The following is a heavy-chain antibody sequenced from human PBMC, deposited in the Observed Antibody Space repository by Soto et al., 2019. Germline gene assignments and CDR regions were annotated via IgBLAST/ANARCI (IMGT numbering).Heavy chain of an antibody. CDR3: ARVGGSSSSSFPFEYYYYGMAV. CDR2: IWYDGSNK. J-gene: IGHJ6*02. Sequence: PLGSLTLSCAVSGFSISSCGMYWVRQAPGKGLEWVAVIWYDGSNKYYADSVKGRCTISRDNSKNTLYLQMNSLRAEDTAVYYCARVGGSSSSSFPFEYYYYGMAVWGQGTTVPVSS. D-gene: IGHD6-6*01. V-gene: IGHV3-33*01. CDR1: GFSISSCG.